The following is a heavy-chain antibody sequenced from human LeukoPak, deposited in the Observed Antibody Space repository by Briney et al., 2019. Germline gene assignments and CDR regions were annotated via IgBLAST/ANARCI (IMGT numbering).Heavy chain of an antibody. CDR1: GGSISSYY. V-gene: IGHV4-4*07. CDR2: IYTSGST. CDR3: AKDLGSGSYLGWFDP. J-gene: IGHJ5*02. D-gene: IGHD3-10*02. Sequence: PSETLSLTCTVSGGSISSYYWSWIRQPAGKGLEWIGRIYTSGSTNYNPSLKSRVTMSVDTSKNQFSLKLSSVTAADTAVYYCAKDLGSGSYLGWFDPWGQGTLVTVSS.